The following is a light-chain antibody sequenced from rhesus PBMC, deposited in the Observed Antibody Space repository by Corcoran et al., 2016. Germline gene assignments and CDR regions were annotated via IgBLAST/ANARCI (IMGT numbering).Light chain of an antibody. CDR2: DAS. J-gene: IGKJ4*01. V-gene: IGKV1-33*02. Sequence: DIQMTQSPSSLSASVGDTVTITCQASQDISKDLAWYQTRPGKAPKLLIYDASSLQRGGPPSFSGSGSETYFTLTISSLQSADFATYYCPQYNTYPLTFGGWTKVEIK. CDR3: PQYNTYPLT. CDR1: QDISKD.